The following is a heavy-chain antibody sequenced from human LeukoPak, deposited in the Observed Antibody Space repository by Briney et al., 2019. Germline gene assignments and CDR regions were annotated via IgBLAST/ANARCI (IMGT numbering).Heavy chain of an antibody. CDR2: IISSGGST. Sequence: PGGSLRLSCAASGFTFSSYAMSWVRQAPGKGLEWVSGIISSGGSTHYADSVKDRFSISRDNSKNTLYLQMNSLRAEDTAVYYCAKETVVVVAATPDAFDIWGQGTMVTVSS. V-gene: IGHV3-23*01. D-gene: IGHD2-15*01. CDR1: GFTFSSYA. CDR3: AKETVVVVAATPDAFDI. J-gene: IGHJ3*02.